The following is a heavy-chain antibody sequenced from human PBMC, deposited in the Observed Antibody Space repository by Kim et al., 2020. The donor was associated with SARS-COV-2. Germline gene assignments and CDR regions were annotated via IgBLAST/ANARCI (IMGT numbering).Heavy chain of an antibody. D-gene: IGHD1-26*01. Sequence: DAVKGRVSITRDNAKNTLYLQMKSLRAEDTAVYYCAKGRNSGSYIYYFDYWGQGTLVTVSS. V-gene: IGHV3-23*01. CDR3: AKGRNSGSYIYYFDY. J-gene: IGHJ4*02.